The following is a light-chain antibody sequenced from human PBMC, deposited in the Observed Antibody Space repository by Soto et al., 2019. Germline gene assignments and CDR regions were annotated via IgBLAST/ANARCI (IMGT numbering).Light chain of an antibody. V-gene: IGKV3-15*01. CDR2: GAS. Sequence: EIVMTQSPATLSVSPGERATLSCRASQSVSSNLAWYQQKPGQAPRLFIYGASTRATGIPARFSGSGSGTEFTLTISSLQSEDFAVYYCQQYNIWPFTFGPGTKVDIK. CDR1: QSVSSN. CDR3: QQYNIWPFT. J-gene: IGKJ3*01.